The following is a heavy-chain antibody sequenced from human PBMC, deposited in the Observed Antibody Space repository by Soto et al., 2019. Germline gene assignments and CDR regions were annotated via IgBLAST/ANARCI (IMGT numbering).Heavy chain of an antibody. J-gene: IGHJ4*02. D-gene: IGHD6-19*01. CDR1: GFNFNKYA. V-gene: IGHV3-23*01. CDR2: ISCCGGTA. CDR3: AKADGEQWLLPHLEN. Sequence: EVQLLESGGDLVRPGESLRLSCAASGFNFNKYAMSWVRQAPGEGLEWVSGISCCGGTASYADSVKGRFTIARDDSKNTLFLHMNSLRVEDTAEHYCAKADGEQWLLPHLENWGRGTLVTVS.